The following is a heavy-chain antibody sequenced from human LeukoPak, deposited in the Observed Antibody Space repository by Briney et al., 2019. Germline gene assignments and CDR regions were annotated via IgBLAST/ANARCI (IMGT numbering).Heavy chain of an antibody. D-gene: IGHD2-15*01. CDR2: INPNSGGT. J-gene: IGHJ4*02. Sequence: ASVKVSCKASGYTFTGYYMHWVRQAPGQGLEWMGWINPNSGGTYYAQKFQGRVSMTRDTSISTAYMELSSLRSDDTAVYYCARDLSGYSDYWGQGTLVTVSS. CDR1: GYTFTGYY. V-gene: IGHV1-2*02. CDR3: ARDLSGYSDY.